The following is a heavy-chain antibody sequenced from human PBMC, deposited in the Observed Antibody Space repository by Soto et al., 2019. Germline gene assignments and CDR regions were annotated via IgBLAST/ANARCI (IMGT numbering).Heavy chain of an antibody. V-gene: IGHV4-39*01. CDR1: GGSISSSSYY. D-gene: IGHD6-19*01. CDR3: ARKAVAGTKPIDY. Sequence: SETLSLTCTVSGGSISSSSYYWGWIRQPPGKGLEWIGSIYYSGSTYYNPSLKSRVTISVDTSKNQFSLKLSSVTAADTAVYYCARKAVAGTKPIDYWGQGTLVTVSS. CDR2: IYYSGST. J-gene: IGHJ4*02.